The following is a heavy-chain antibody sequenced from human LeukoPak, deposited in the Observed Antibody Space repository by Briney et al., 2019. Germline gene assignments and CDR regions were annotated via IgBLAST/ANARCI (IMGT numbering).Heavy chain of an antibody. CDR2: ISYDGSNK. CDR1: GFTFSSYA. CDR3: ARNGGVRGWRAFDI. Sequence: GGSLRLSCAASGFTFSSYAMHWVRQAPGKGLKWVAVISYDGSNKYYADSVKGRFTISRDNSKNTLYLQMNSLRAEDTAVYYCARNGGVRGWRAFDIWGQGTMVTVSS. D-gene: IGHD3-10*01. J-gene: IGHJ3*02. V-gene: IGHV3-30*04.